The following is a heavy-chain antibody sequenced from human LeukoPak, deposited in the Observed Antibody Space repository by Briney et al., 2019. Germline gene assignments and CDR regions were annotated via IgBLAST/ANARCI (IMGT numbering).Heavy chain of an antibody. CDR3: ARQVGDY. Sequence: SETLSLTCTVSGGSISSSSYYWGWIRQPPGKGLEWIGYIYYSGSTNYNPSLKSRVTISVDTSKNQFSLKLSSVTAADTAVYYCARQVGDYWGQGTLVTVSS. J-gene: IGHJ4*02. CDR2: IYYSGST. CDR1: GGSISSSSYY. D-gene: IGHD1-26*01. V-gene: IGHV4-61*05.